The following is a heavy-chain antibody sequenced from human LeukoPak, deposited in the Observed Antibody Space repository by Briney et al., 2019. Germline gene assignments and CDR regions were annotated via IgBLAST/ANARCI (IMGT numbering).Heavy chain of an antibody. CDR3: ARRTFDAFDI. CDR1: GGSISSDY. D-gene: IGHD1-14*01. Sequence: KPSETLSLTCTVSGGSISSDYWSWIRQPAGKGLEWIGRINISGSTNYNPSLKSRVTISVDTSKNQFSLKLSSVTAADTAVYYCARRTFDAFDIWGQGTMVTVSS. CDR2: INISGST. V-gene: IGHV4-4*07. J-gene: IGHJ3*02.